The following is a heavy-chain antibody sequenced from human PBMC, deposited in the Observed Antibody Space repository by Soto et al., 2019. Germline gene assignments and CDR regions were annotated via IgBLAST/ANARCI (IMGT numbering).Heavy chain of an antibody. Sequence: GGSLRLSCAASGFTFSSYSMNWVRQAPGKGLEWVSSISSSSSYIYYPDSVKGRFTISRDNAKNSLYLQMNSLRAEDTAVYYCARSGGNYYYYYMDVWGKGTTVTVSS. CDR1: GFTFSSYS. V-gene: IGHV3-21*01. J-gene: IGHJ6*03. CDR3: ARSGGNYYYYYMDV. D-gene: IGHD3-16*01. CDR2: ISSSSSYI.